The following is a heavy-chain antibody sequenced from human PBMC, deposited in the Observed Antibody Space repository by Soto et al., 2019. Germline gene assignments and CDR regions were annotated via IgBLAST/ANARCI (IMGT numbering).Heavy chain of an antibody. CDR3: AHRATMTIFGLIIDNGIWFDP. CDR1: GFSLSTSGAA. V-gene: IGHV2-5*02. J-gene: IGHJ5*02. D-gene: IGHD3-3*01. CDR2: IYWDGDK. Sequence: QIKLIESGPTLVKPTQTLTLTCTFSGFSLSTSGAAVGWVRQPPGRALEWLALIYWDGDKRYNASLGNRLTFTKDTSMNQVVLTLTNVDPADTATYYCAHRATMTIFGLIIDNGIWFDPWGQGTRVIVSS.